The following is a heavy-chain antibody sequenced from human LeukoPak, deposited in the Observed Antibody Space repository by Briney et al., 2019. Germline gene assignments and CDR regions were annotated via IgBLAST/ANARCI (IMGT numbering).Heavy chain of an antibody. D-gene: IGHD2-2*02. CDR1: GGSISGENYY. Sequence: PSETLSLTCSVSGGSISGENYYWAWIRQPPGKGLGWIGSIYSGGSPYHNPSLNSRVTMSVDTSKSQFSLRLSSVTAADTAIYFCARSSECSSASCFTTFFDSWGPGTLVAVSS. V-gene: IGHV4-39*07. CDR3: ARSSECSSASCFTTFFDS. J-gene: IGHJ4*02. CDR2: IYSGGSP.